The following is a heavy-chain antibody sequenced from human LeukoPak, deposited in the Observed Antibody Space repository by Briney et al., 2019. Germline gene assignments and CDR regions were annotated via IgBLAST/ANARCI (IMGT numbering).Heavy chain of an antibody. D-gene: IGHD2-2*01. CDR1: GYTFTGYY. CDR2: INAGNGNT. V-gene: IGHV1-3*01. CDR3: AREDIVVVPAAQHTYYYGMDV. Sequence: ASVKVSCKASGYTFTGYYMHWVRQAPGQRLEWMGWINAGNGNTKYSQKFQGRVTITRDTSASTAYMELSSLRSEDTAVYYCAREDIVVVPAAQHTYYYGMDVWGQGTTVTVSS. J-gene: IGHJ6*02.